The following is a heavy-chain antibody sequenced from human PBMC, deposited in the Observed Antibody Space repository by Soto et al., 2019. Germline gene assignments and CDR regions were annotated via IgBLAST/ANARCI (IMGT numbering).Heavy chain of an antibody. Sequence: TLSPTFIVSGDSLSSSNPCWSWIRHSRGRGREWIGYIYYRGGTCDNPTLRSRVTRSGDTSKNQFSLKLTSVTAADMAVYCCARVGRPPGGILLPIYYFDSWGQGTLVTVPS. CDR1: GDSLSSSNPC. CDR2: IYYRGGT. V-gene: IGHV4-61*01. J-gene: IGHJ4*02. CDR3: ARVGRPPGGILLPIYYFDS. D-gene: IGHD2-15*01.